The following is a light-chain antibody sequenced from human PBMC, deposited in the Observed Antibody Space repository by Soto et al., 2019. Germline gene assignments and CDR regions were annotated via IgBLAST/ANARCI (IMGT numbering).Light chain of an antibody. CDR1: QSLGNTY. CDR3: QQYGTLIT. J-gene: IGKJ5*01. CDR2: AS. V-gene: IGKV3-20*01. Sequence: EIVLTQSPGTLSLSPGERATLSCRASQSLGNTYLAWYQRKPGQAPRLLIYASSRATDIPDRFSGSGAGTDFTLTISRLEPEDSAVYYCQQYGTLITFGQGTRLEIK.